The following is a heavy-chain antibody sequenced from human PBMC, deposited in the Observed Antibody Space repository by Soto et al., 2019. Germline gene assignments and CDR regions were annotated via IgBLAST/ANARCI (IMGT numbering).Heavy chain of an antibody. CDR2: ISGSGGST. V-gene: IGHV3-23*01. J-gene: IGHJ4*02. D-gene: IGHD3-9*01. CDR3: AKDSGAQDSDILTTYPRFDY. Sequence: PGGSLRLSCAVSGFTFSNYAMSWVRQAPGKGLEWVSGISGSGGSTYYADSVKGRFTISRDNSKNTLYLHMNSLRVEDTAVYYCAKDSGAQDSDILTTYPRFDYWGQGTLVTVSS. CDR1: GFTFSNYA.